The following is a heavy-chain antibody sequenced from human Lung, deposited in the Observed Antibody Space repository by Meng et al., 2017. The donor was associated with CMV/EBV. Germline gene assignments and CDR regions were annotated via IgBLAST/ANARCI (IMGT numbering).Heavy chain of an antibody. V-gene: IGHV3-23*01. Sequence: GGSXRLXXAASGFTFSSYAMSWVRQAPGKGLEWVSAISGSGGSTYYADSVKGRFTISRGNSKNTLYLQMNSLRAEDTAVYYCAKDRPMYYDFWSGLDYWGQGTLVXVSS. D-gene: IGHD3-3*01. CDR3: AKDRPMYYDFWSGLDY. CDR1: GFTFSSYA. J-gene: IGHJ4*02. CDR2: ISGSGGST.